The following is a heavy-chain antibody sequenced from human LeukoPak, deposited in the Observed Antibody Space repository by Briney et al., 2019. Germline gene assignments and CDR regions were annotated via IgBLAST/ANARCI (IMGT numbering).Heavy chain of an antibody. CDR1: GFTFSKYW. J-gene: IGHJ3*02. CDR3: SRDANYYDSSRHYFDAFDI. CDR2: IRGDGSVK. V-gene: IGHV3-7*01. D-gene: IGHD3-22*01. Sequence: GGSLRLSCAASGFTFSKYWMTWVRQAPGKGLEWVANIRGDGSVKYLLDSVKGRFTISRDNVKNSLSLEMNNLRAEDTAVYYCSRDANYYDSSRHYFDAFDIWGQGTMVTVPS.